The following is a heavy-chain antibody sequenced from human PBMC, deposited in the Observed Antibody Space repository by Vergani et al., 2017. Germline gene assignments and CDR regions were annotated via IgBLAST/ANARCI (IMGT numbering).Heavy chain of an antibody. V-gene: IGHV3-7*03. J-gene: IGHJ3*02. CDR3: ARSVTSALPDAFDI. D-gene: IGHD4-11*01. CDR2: IKKDGSEK. CDR1: GFTFSSYW. Sequence: EVQMVESGGGLVQPGGSLRLSCAASGFTFSSYWMSWVRQAPGKGRERVANIKKDGSEKYYVDSVKGRFTISRDNAKNSLYLQMNSLRAEDTAVYYCARSVTSALPDAFDIWGQGTMGTVSS.